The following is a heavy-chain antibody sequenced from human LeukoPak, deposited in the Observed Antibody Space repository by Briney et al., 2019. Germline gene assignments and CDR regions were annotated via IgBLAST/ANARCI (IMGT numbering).Heavy chain of an antibody. CDR1: GGSISSYY. J-gene: IGHJ6*04. V-gene: IGHV4-59*01. D-gene: IGHD4-17*01. CDR3: AGTDDYGDYYYYYGMDV. CDR2: IYCSGST. Sequence: SETLSLTCTVSGGSISSYYWSWIRQPPGKGLEWIGYIYCSGSTNYNPSLKSRVTISVDTSKNQFSLKLSSVTAADTAVYYCAGTDDYGDYYYYYGMDVWGKGTTVTVSS.